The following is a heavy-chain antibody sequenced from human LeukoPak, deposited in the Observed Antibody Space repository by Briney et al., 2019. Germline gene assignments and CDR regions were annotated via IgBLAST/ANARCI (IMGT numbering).Heavy chain of an antibody. CDR2: IYDSGST. CDR3: ARDGVGSSSYYYFYGMDV. CDR1: GGSVSSGSYY. D-gene: IGHD6-13*01. J-gene: IGHJ6*04. V-gene: IGHV4-61*01. Sequence: SETLSLTCTVSGGSVSSGSYYWSCIRPPPGKGLEWIGYIYDSGSTNYNPSLKSRVTISVDTSKNQFSLKLSSVTAADTAVYYCARDGVGSSSYYYFYGMDVWGKGTTVTVSS.